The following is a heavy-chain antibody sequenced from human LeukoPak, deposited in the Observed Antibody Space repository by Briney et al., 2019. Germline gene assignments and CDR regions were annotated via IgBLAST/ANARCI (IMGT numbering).Heavy chain of an antibody. J-gene: IGHJ5*02. CDR1: GGSISSYY. D-gene: IGHD5-18*01. CDR3: ARDLPEGGYSYGSKHNWFDP. V-gene: IGHV4-4*07. Sequence: SETLSLTCTVSGGSISSYYWSWIRQPAGEGLEWIGRICNSGSTNYNPSLKSRVTMSVDTSKNQFSLKLSSVTAADTAVYYCARDLPEGGYSYGSKHNWFDPRGQGTLVTVSS. CDR2: ICNSGST.